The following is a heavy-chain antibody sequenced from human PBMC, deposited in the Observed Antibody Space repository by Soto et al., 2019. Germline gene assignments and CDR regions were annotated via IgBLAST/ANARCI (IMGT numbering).Heavy chain of an antibody. CDR3: AKTIGPEHLTGTTRVNRFDP. J-gene: IGHJ5*02. CDR2: ITGSGGRS. V-gene: IGHV3-23*01. CDR1: GFTFSSYA. Sequence: EVQLLESGGGLVQPGGSLRLSCAASGFTFSSYAMSWVRQAPGEGLEWVSGITGSGGRSYYTDSVEGRFTISRDNSRNTLYLQMSSMTAEDTAVYYCAKTIGPEHLTGTTRVNRFDPWGQGTLVTVSS. D-gene: IGHD1-7*01.